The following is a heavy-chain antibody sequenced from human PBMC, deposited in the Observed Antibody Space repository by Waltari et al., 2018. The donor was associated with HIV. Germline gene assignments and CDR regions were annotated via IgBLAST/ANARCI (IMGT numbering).Heavy chain of an antibody. V-gene: IGHV4-39*01. CDR1: GGSISSSSYY. D-gene: IGHD3-10*01. CDR3: ARSGHTYYYGSGLGYYYYGMDV. CDR2: IYYSGST. Sequence: QLQLQESGPGLVKPSETLSLTCTVSGGSISSSSYYWGWIRQPPGKGLEWIGSIYYSGSTYYNPSLKSRVTISVDTSKNQFSLKLSSVTAADTAVYYCARSGHTYYYGSGLGYYYYGMDVWGQGTTVTVSS. J-gene: IGHJ6*02.